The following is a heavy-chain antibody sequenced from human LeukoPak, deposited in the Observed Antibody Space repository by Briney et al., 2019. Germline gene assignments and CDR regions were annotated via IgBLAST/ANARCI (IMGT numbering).Heavy chain of an antibody. CDR2: ISSSGGAT. CDR1: GFTFSHYA. J-gene: IGHJ4*02. Sequence: PGGSLRLSCAVSGFTFSHYAMTWVRQAPGKGLDWVSSISSSGGATYYADSVKGRFTISRDDSKNTLYLQMNSLKAEDTAVYYCAKDSSPRAADELDYWGQGTLVTVSS. V-gene: IGHV3-23*01. CDR3: AKDSSPRAADELDY. D-gene: IGHD6-13*01.